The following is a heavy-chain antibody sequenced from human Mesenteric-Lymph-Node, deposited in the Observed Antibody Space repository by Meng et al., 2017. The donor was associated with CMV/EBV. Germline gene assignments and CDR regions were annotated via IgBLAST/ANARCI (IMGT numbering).Heavy chain of an antibody. CDR2: IYWNDDK. V-gene: IGHV2-5*01. D-gene: IGHD4-11*01. J-gene: IGHJ4*02. Sequence: SGPTLVKPTQTLTLTCTFSGFLLSSSGVGVGWVRQPPGKALEWLAVIYWNDDKRYSPSLKTRATIAKDTSKNQVVLIMADLDPVDTATYYCAHRPGRDYNEGFDYWGQGTLVTVSS. CDR1: GFLLSSSGVG. CDR3: AHRPGRDYNEGFDY.